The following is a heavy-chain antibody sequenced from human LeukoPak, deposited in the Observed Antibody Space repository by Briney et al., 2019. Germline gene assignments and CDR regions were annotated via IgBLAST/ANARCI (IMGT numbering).Heavy chain of an antibody. CDR2: IYTSGST. CDR1: GGSISSYY. CDR3: ASAPTITLLNYYYYMDV. J-gene: IGHJ6*03. Sequence: SETLSLTCTVSGGSISSYYWSWIRQPAGKGLEWIGRIYTSGSTNYNPSLKSRVTISVDTSKNQFSLKLSSVTAADTAVYYCASAPTITLLNYYYYMDVWGKGTTVTVSS. D-gene: IGHD4-11*01. V-gene: IGHV4-4*07.